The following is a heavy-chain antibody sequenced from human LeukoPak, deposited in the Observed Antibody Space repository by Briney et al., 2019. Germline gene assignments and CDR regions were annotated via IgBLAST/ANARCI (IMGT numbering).Heavy chain of an antibody. D-gene: IGHD3-10*01. CDR1: GVTFSGCA. Sequence: GGSLRLSCAASGVTFSGCARRWGRHAPGGGLQGLSAVSRSSRCIYYADSMKGRFTISRDNAKNSLYLQLNSLRAEDTAVYYCARDSHDGAGSYSCWYFDLRGGRTLVSDSS. J-gene: IGHJ2*01. V-gene: IGHV3-21*04. CDR3: ARDSHDGAGSYSCWYFDL. CDR2: VSRSSRCI.